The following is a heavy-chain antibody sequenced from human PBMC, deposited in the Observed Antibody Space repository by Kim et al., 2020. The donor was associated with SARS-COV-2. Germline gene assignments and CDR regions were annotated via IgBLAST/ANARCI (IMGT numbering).Heavy chain of an antibody. D-gene: IGHD3-3*01. V-gene: IGHV3-11*01. Sequence: GGSLRLSCAASGFTFSDYYMSWIRQAPGKGLEWVSYISSSGSTIYYADSVKGRFTISRDNAKNSLYLQMNSLRAEDTAVYYCAREKNDFWSGRTIYYFDYWGQGTLVTVSS. CDR1: GFTFSDYY. CDR3: AREKNDFWSGRTIYYFDY. CDR2: ISSSGSTI. J-gene: IGHJ4*02.